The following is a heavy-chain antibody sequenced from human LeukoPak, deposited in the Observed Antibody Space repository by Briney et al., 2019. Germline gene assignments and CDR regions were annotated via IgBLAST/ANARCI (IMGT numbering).Heavy chain of an antibody. D-gene: IGHD3-3*01. J-gene: IGHJ6*03. CDR1: GGSISSYY. Sequence: SESLSLTCTVSGGSISSYYWGWIRQPPGKGLEWIGSIYHSGSTYYNPSLKSRVTISVDTSKNQFSLKLSSVTAADTAVYYCARDLSVYYYYYMDVWGKGTTVTVSS. CDR2: IYHSGST. V-gene: IGHV4-38-2*02. CDR3: ARDLSVYYYYYMDV.